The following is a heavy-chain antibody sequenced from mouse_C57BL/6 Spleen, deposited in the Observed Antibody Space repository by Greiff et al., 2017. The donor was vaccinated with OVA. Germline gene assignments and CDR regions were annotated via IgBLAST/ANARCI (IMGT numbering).Heavy chain of an antibody. CDR1: GFNIKDDY. Sequence: EVQLQESGAELVRPGASVKLSCTASGFNIKDDYMHWVKQRPEQGLEWIGWIDPENGDTEYASKFQGKATITADTSSNTAYLQLSSLTSEDTAVYYCTPRGYFDYWGQGTTLTVSS. CDR2: IDPENGDT. V-gene: IGHV14-4*01. CDR3: TPRGYFDY. J-gene: IGHJ2*01. D-gene: IGHD3-3*01.